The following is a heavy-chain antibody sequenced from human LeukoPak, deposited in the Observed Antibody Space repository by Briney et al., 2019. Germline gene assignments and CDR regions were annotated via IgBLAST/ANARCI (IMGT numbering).Heavy chain of an antibody. V-gene: IGHV4-34*01. CDR1: GGSFSGYY. CDR2: INHSGST. CDR3: ARGCPYFDY. J-gene: IGHJ4*02. Sequence: SETLSLTCAVYGGSFSGYYWSWIRQPPGMGLEWIGEINHSGSTNYNPSLKSRVTISVDTSKNQFSLKLSSVTAADTAVYYCARGCPYFDYWGQGTLVTVSS.